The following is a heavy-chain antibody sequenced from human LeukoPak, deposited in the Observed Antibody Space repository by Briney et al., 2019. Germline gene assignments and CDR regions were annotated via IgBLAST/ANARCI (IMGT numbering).Heavy chain of an antibody. V-gene: IGHV6-1*01. Sequence: SQTLSLTCAISGDSVSSNSAAWNWIRQSPSRGLEWLGRTYYRSKWYNDYAVSVKSRITINPDTSKNQFSLQLNSVTPEDTAVYYCARELPVGGSYLRLPGGFDYWGQGTLVTVSS. D-gene: IGHD1-26*01. CDR2: TYYRSKWYN. J-gene: IGHJ4*02. CDR3: ARELPVGGSYLRLPGGFDY. CDR1: GDSVSSNSAA.